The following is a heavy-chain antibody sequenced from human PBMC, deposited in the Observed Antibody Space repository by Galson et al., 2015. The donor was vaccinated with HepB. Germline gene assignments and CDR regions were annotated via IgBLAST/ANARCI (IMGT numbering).Heavy chain of an antibody. Sequence: SLRLSCAASGFTFSSYGMHWVRQAPGKGLEWVAVISYDGSNKYYADSVKGRFTISRDNSKNTLYLQMNSLRAEDTAVYYCAKDQNYGSGRAEGVDYWGQGTLVTVSS. CDR1: GFTFSSYG. J-gene: IGHJ4*02. V-gene: IGHV3-30*18. D-gene: IGHD3-10*01. CDR2: ISYDGSNK. CDR3: AKDQNYGSGRAEGVDY.